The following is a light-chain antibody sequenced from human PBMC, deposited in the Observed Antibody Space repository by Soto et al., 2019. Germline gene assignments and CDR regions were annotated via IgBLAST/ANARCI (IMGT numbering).Light chain of an antibody. CDR2: DTS. V-gene: IGKV3-20*01. Sequence: EIVLTQSPGTLSLSPGERATLSCRASQSVNSGYLAWYQHTPGQAPRLLIYDTSTRATGIPGRFSGSGSGTDFTLTNSRLEPEDFAVFYCQQYGSSPRTFGQGTKVDIK. CDR3: QQYGSSPRT. J-gene: IGKJ1*01. CDR1: QSVNSGY.